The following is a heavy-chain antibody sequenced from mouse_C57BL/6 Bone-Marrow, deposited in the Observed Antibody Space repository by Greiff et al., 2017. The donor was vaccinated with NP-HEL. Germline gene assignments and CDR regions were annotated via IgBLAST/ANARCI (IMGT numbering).Heavy chain of an antibody. Sequence: VQLQEPGAELVKPGASVKMSCKASGYTFTSYWITWVKQRPGQGLEWIGDIYPGSGSTNYNEKFKSKATLTVDTSSSTAYMQLSSLTSEDSAVYYCARFRVIYYSYFDYWGQGTTLTVSS. CDR1: GYTFTSYW. V-gene: IGHV1-55*01. CDR3: ARFRVIYYSYFDY. J-gene: IGHJ2*01. D-gene: IGHD2-12*01. CDR2: IYPGSGST.